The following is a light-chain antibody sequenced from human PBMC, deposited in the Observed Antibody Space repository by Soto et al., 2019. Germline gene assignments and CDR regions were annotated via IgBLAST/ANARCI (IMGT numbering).Light chain of an antibody. J-gene: IGKJ4*01. CDR3: HQRGNWPLT. CDR2: YAS. CDR1: QSVSSY. Sequence: EIVLTQSPATLSLYPGERATLSCRASQSVSSYLAWYQQKPGQAPRLLIYYASNRATGIPARFSGSGSGTDFTLTISSLEPEDFAVYYCHQRGNWPLTFGGGTKVEIK. V-gene: IGKV3-11*01.